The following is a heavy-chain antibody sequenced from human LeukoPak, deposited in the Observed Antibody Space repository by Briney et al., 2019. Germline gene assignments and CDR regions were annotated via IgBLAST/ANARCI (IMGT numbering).Heavy chain of an antibody. CDR2: TYYRSKWYN. Sequence: SQTLSLTCAISGDSVSTNSATWTWLRQSPSRGLEWLGRTYYRSKWYNDYAVSMKSRITINPDTSKNQSSLQLNSVTPEDTAVYYCARLVGASWFDSWGQGTLVTVSS. CDR3: ARLVGASWFDS. V-gene: IGHV6-1*01. CDR1: GDSVSTNSAT. J-gene: IGHJ5*01. D-gene: IGHD1-26*01.